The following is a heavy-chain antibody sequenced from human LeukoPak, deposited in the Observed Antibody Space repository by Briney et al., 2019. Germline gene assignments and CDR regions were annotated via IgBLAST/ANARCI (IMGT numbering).Heavy chain of an antibody. CDR1: GYTFTNYW. V-gene: IGHV5-51*01. Sequence: GESLRIPCKGSGYTFTNYWVGWVRQMPGKGLEWMGIINRGGSDARYSPSFQGLVTISVDRSSDTASLQWSSLKATDTAMYYCARGFADWGQGTLVTVSS. J-gene: IGHJ4*02. CDR3: ARGFAD. CDR2: INRGGSDA.